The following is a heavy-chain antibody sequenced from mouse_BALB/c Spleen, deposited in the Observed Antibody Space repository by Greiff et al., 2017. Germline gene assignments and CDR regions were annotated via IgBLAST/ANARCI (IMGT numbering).Heavy chain of an antibody. CDR3: ARGDGNFHYYAMDY. Sequence: VQLQQSGAELVRPGALVKLSCKASGFNIKDYYMHWVKQRPEQGLEWIGWIDPENGNTIYDPKFQGKASITADTSSNTAYLQLSSLTSEDTAVYYCARGDGNFHYYAMDYWGQGTSVTVSS. CDR1: GFNIKDYY. CDR2: IDPENGNT. J-gene: IGHJ4*01. V-gene: IGHV14-1*02. D-gene: IGHD2-1*01.